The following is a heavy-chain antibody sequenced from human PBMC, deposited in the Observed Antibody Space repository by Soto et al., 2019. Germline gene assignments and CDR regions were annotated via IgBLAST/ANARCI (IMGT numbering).Heavy chain of an antibody. CDR2: ILYGGTKE. CDR3: ARGGTYGMDV. D-gene: IGHD6-25*01. J-gene: IGHJ6*02. CDR1: GFTFSNYG. Sequence: GGSLRLSCAASGFTFSNYGMHWVRQAPGKGLEWVAVILYGGTKEYYSDSVKGRFTISRDNSKDRLYLQMSSLRREDTGVYFCARGGTYGMDVWGQGTTVTISS. V-gene: IGHV3-30*03.